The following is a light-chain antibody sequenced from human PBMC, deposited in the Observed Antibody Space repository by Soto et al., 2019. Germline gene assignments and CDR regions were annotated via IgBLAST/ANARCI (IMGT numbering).Light chain of an antibody. V-gene: IGKV1-39*01. CDR2: AAS. Sequence: DIQMTQSPSSVSASVGDRVTITCRASQNINSYLNWYQQKPGKAPNLLIYAASTFQSGVPPRFSGSGSGTDFTLTITSLQAEDYAIYYCQQSYDIPTFGQGTKVEIK. CDR1: QNINSY. CDR3: QQSYDIPT. J-gene: IGKJ1*01.